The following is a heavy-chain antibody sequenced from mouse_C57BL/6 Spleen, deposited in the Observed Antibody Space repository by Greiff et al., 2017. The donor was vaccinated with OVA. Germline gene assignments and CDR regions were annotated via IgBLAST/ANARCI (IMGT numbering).Heavy chain of an antibody. CDR2: IRFKSDNYAT. J-gene: IGHJ4*01. Sequence: EVKVEESGGGLVQPGGSMKLSCVASGFTFSNYWMNWVRQSPEKGLEWVAKIRFKSDNYATHYAESVKGRFTISRDDSKSSVYLQMNNLRAEDTGIYYCISTTVVAIHAMDYWGQGTSVTVSS. D-gene: IGHD1-1*01. CDR1: GFTFSNYW. CDR3: ISTTVVAIHAMDY. V-gene: IGHV6-3*01.